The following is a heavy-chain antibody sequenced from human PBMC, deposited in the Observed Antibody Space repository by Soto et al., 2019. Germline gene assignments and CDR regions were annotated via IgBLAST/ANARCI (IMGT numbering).Heavy chain of an antibody. CDR3: ARRGRGPYDYEAWFFDL. J-gene: IGHJ2*01. D-gene: IGHD4-17*01. Sequence: PSETLSLTCTVSGGSLSSSSYYWGWIRQPPGKGLEWIGSIYYSGSTCYNPSLKSRVTISVDTSKNQFSLKLSSVTAADTAVYYCARRGRGPYDYEAWFFDLWGRGILVTVSS. CDR1: GGSLSSSSYY. V-gene: IGHV4-39*01. CDR2: IYYSGST.